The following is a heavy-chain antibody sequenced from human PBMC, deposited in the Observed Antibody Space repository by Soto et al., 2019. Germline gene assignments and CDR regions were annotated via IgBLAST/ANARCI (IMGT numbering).Heavy chain of an antibody. V-gene: IGHV3-11*01. CDR1: GFTSSDYY. J-gene: IGHJ6*02. D-gene: IGHD1-26*01. CDR3: ARVLSPGWVYYYYGMDV. Sequence: GGSLRLSCAASGFTSSDYYMSWIRQAPGKGLEWVSYISSSGSTIYYADSVKGRFTISRDNAKNSLYLQMNSLRAEDTAVYYCARVLSPGWVYYYYGMDVWGQATTVTVAS. CDR2: ISSSGSTI.